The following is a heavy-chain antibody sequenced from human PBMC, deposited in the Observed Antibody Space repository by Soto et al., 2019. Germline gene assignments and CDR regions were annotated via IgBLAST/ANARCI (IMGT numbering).Heavy chain of an antibody. CDR2: IHWDEDK. CDR1: GFSLTSSGAG. J-gene: IGHJ4*02. CDR3: AHTQAGHRGQAPFDY. Sequence: QITLKESGPTLLKPTQTLTLTCSFSGFSLTSSGAGVGWIRQPPGKALERLAVIHWDEDKRHSPSLRSRLTIXXDXAXXQVVLTLPNLDPADTATYFCAHTQAGHRGQAPFDYWGQGTLVTVSS. V-gene: IGHV2-5*02. D-gene: IGHD6-13*01.